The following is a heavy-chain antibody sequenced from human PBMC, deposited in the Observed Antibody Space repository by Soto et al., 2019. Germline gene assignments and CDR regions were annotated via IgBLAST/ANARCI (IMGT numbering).Heavy chain of an antibody. Sequence: SVKVSCKASGFTFTSSAVQWVRQARGQRLEWIGWIVVGSGNTNYAQKFQERVTITRDMSTSTAYMELSSLRSEDTAVYYCAADRYFGSGSYLCPDYYYYGMDVWGQGTTVTVSS. CDR2: IVVGSGNT. CDR1: GFTFTSSA. J-gene: IGHJ6*02. V-gene: IGHV1-58*01. D-gene: IGHD3-10*01. CDR3: AADRYFGSGSYLCPDYYYYGMDV.